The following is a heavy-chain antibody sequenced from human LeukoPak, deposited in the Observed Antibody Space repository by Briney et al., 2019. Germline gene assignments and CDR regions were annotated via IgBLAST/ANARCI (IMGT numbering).Heavy chain of an antibody. J-gene: IGHJ5*02. V-gene: IGHV3-48*03. CDR2: ISSSGRTI. D-gene: IGHD3-10*01. CDR1: GFTFSNYE. CDR3: AGAYYGSGSYKAYFDP. Sequence: GGSLRLSCAASGFTFSNYEMNWVRQAPGKGLEWVSYISSSGRTIYYADSVKGRFTISRDNAKNSLYLQMNSLRAEDTAVYYCAGAYYGSGSYKAYFDPWGQGTLVTASS.